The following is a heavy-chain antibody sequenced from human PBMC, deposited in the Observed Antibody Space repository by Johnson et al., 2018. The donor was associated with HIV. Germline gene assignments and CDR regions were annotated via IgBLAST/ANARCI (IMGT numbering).Heavy chain of an antibody. CDR2: INWNGGST. J-gene: IGHJ3*02. Sequence: VQLVESGGGLVKPGGSLRLSCAASGFTFSNAWMSWVRQAPGKGLEWVSGINWNGGSTGYADSVKGRFTISRDNSKNTLYLQMGSLRGEDMAVYYCARKNTAARGAFDIWGQGTMVTVSS. CDR1: GFTFSNAW. CDR3: ARKNTAARGAFDI. V-gene: IGHV3-64*07. D-gene: IGHD3-10*01.